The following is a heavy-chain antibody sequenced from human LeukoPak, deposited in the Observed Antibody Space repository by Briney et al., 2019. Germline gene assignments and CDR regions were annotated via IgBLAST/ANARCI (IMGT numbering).Heavy chain of an antibody. V-gene: IGHV3-33*06. Sequence: PGGSLRLSCAASGFTFSSYGMHWVRQAPGKGLEWVAVIWYDGSNKYYADSVKGRFTISRDNSKNTLYLQMNSLRAEDTAVYYCAKNNGWFHLAQWGQGTLVTVSP. D-gene: IGHD6-19*01. CDR2: IWYDGSNK. J-gene: IGHJ4*02. CDR3: AKNNGWFHLAQ. CDR1: GFTFSSYG.